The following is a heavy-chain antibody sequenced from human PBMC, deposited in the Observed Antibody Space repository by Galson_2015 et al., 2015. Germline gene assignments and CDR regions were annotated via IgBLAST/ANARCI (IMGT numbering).Heavy chain of an antibody. CDR2: IYSGGRT. D-gene: IGHD3-22*01. J-gene: IGHJ4*02. CDR3: ACSGNYYGVDY. CDR1: GFTVSSNY. Sequence: SLRLSCAVSGFTVSSNYMSWVRQAPGKGLEWVSIIYSGGRTYYADSVEGRFTIPRDTSRNTFYIQMNNLRAEDTAVYYCACSGNYYGVDYWGQGTLVTVSS. V-gene: IGHV3-53*01.